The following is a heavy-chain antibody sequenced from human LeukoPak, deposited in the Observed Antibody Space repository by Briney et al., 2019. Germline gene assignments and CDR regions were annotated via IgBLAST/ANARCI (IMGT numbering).Heavy chain of an antibody. D-gene: IGHD2-8*01. CDR1: GFTFGSYW. CDR3: ARGRTWFDS. V-gene: IGHV3-7*03. CDR2: IKQDGSER. J-gene: IGHJ5*01. Sequence: GGSLRLSCAASGFTFGSYWMSWVRQAPGKGLEWVANIKQDGSERYYVDSMKGRFTISRHNAKSSLYLQMNSLRAEDTAVYYCARGRTWFDSWGQGTLVTVSS.